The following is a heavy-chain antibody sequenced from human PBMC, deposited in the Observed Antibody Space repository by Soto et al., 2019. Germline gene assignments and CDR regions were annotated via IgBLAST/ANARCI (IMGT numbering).Heavy chain of an antibody. Sequence: GGSLRLSCVASGFNFKKFAMAWVRQAAGEGLEWVSGISCCGGPASYADSVKGRFSIARDDSKNTVSLQLNSLRVEDTAQYYCAKADGQQWLIPHLDNWGQGTLVTVSS. J-gene: IGHJ4*02. V-gene: IGHV3-23*01. CDR3: AKADGQQWLIPHLDN. D-gene: IGHD6-19*01. CDR2: ISCCGGPA. CDR1: GFNFKKFA.